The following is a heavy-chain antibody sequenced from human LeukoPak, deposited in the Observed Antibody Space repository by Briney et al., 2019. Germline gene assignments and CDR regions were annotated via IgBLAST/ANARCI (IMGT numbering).Heavy chain of an antibody. Sequence: GGSLRLSCAASGFTFNKFAMSWVRQAPGKGLEWVSGIIENGGETYYADSVRGRFTISRDNSKNTLYLQMNSLRAEDTAVYYCAKSGPDAGTVMRGFDYWGQGTLVTVSS. CDR1: GFTFNKFA. CDR2: IIENGGET. J-gene: IGHJ4*02. CDR3: AKSGPDAGTVMRGFDY. D-gene: IGHD6-13*01. V-gene: IGHV3-23*01.